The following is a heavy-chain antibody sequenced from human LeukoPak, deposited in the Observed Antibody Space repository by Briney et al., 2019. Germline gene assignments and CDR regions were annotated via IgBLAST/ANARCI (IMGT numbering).Heavy chain of an antibody. Sequence: GGSRRLSCAAAGFTLSSYSMSWVRQAAGEWRGWVSSIISMSSYISYADSVKGRFTISRDNAKNSLYLQMNRLRAEDTAVYYCARGSRTAVRGVISNWFDPWGPGNLVTVSS. D-gene: IGHD3-10*01. J-gene: IGHJ5*02. CDR3: ARGSRTAVRGVISNWFDP. CDR2: IISMSSYI. V-gene: IGHV3-21*01. CDR1: GFTLSSYS.